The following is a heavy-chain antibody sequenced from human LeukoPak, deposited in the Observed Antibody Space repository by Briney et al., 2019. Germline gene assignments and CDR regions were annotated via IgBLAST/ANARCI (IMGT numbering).Heavy chain of an antibody. V-gene: IGHV4-59*01. J-gene: IGHJ4*02. CDR2: IYYSGST. Sequence: SETLSLTCTVSGGSISSYYWSWIRQPPGKGLEWIGYIYYSGSTNYNPSLKSRVTISVDTSKNQFSLKLSSVTAADTAVYYCARLTRWSRVLDYWGQGTLVTVSS. CDR3: ARLTRWSRVLDY. CDR1: GGSISSYY. D-gene: IGHD4-23*01.